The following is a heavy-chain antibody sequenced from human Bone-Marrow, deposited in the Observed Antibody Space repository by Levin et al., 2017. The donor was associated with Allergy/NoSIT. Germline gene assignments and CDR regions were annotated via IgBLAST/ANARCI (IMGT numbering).Heavy chain of an antibody. CDR3: AMGGGHCSSTSCHPPYYYYYMDV. CDR1: GGTFSSYA. CDR2: IIPIFGTA. J-gene: IGHJ6*03. D-gene: IGHD2-2*01. Sequence: SVKVSCKASGGTFSSYAISWVRQAPGQGLEWMGGIIPIFGTANYAQKFQGRVTITADESTSTAYMELSSLRSEDTAVYYCAMGGGHCSSTSCHPPYYYYYMDVWGKGTTVTVSS. V-gene: IGHV1-69*13.